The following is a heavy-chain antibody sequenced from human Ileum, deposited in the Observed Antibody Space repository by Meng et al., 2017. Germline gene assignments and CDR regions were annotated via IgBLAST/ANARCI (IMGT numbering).Heavy chain of an antibody. J-gene: IGHJ5*02. CDR2: IYTSGST. CDR1: GGSMSSYY. Sequence: GPARAMPSQTLSPASPVSGGSMSSYYWSWIRQPAGKGLEWIGRIYTSGSTNYNPSLKSRVTMSVDTSKNQFSLKLSSVTAADTAVYYCARDVVPTVTYYYNWFDPWGQGTLVTVSS. V-gene: IGHV4-4*07. CDR3: ARDVVPTVTYYYNWFDP. D-gene: IGHD4-17*01.